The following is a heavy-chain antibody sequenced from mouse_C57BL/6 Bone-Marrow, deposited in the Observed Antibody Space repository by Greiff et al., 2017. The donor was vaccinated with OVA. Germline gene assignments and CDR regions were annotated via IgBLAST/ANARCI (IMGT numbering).Heavy chain of an antibody. CDR1: GYTFTSYW. CDR2: IYPGSGST. J-gene: IGHJ3*01. Sequence: QVQLQQPGAELVKPGASVKMSCKASGYTFTSYWITWVKPRPGQGLEWIGDIYPGSGSTNYNEKFKSKATLTGDTSSSTAYMQLSSLTSEDSAVYYCARDFVEAYWGQGTLVTVSA. CDR3: ARDFVEAY. V-gene: IGHV1-55*01.